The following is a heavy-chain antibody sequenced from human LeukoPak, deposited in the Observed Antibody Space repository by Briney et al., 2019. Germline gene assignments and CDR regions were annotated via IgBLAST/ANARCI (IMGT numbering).Heavy chain of an antibody. Sequence: GGSLRRSCAASGFTFSSYWMHWVRQAPGKGLVWVSRINSDGSSTSYADSVKGRFTISRDNAKNTLYLQMNSLRAEDTAVYYCARGATGGGYYYYYMDVWGKGTTVTVSS. CDR1: GFTFSSYW. D-gene: IGHD3-16*01. V-gene: IGHV3-74*01. CDR3: ARGATGGGYYYYYMDV. CDR2: INSDGSST. J-gene: IGHJ6*03.